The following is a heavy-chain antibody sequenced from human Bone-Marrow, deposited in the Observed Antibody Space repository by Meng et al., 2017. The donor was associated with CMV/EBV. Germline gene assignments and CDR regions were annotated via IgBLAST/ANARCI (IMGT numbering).Heavy chain of an antibody. J-gene: IGHJ6*02. CDR3: AREVVVVIPAAKNYYYYGMDV. CDR2: IYSGGSST. Sequence: GESLKISCAASGFTFSSYAMSWVRQAPGKGLEWVSVIYSGGSSTYYADSVKGRFTISRDNSKNTPYLQMNRLRAEDTGVYYCAREVVVVIPAAKNYYYYGMDVWGQGTTVTVSS. D-gene: IGHD2-2*01. V-gene: IGHV3-23*03. CDR1: GFTFSSYA.